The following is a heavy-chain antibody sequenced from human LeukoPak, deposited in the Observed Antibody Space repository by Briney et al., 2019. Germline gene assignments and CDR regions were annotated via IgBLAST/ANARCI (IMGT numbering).Heavy chain of an antibody. V-gene: IGHV1-8*01. CDR1: GYTFNKYG. CDR2: MNPNSGNT. J-gene: IGHJ3*02. Sequence: ASVKVSCKASGYTFNKYGISWLRQAPGQGLEWMGWMNPNSGNTGYAQKFQGRVTMTRNTSISTAYMELSSLRSEDTAVYYCARGWGSSGWDVDIWGQGTMVTVSS. CDR3: ARGWGSSGWDVDI. D-gene: IGHD3-22*01.